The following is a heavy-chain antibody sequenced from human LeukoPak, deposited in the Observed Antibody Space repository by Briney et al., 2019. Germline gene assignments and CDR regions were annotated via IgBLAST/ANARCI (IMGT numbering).Heavy chain of an antibody. CDR3: TREASLVAGRDFDY. Sequence: SVKVSCKASGGTFSTYAISWVRQAPGQGLEWMGGITPILGTANYAQKFQGRVTMTRNTSISTAYMELSSLRSEDTAVYYCTREASLVAGRDFDYWGQGTLVTVSS. CDR1: GGTFSTYA. CDR2: ITPILGTA. J-gene: IGHJ4*02. V-gene: IGHV1-69*10. D-gene: IGHD2-15*01.